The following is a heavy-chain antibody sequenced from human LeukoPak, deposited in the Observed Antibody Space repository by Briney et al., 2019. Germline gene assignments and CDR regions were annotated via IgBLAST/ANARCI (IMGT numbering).Heavy chain of an antibody. CDR1: GGSISSSSYY. CDR2: IYYSGST. D-gene: IGHD3-22*01. Sequence: SETLSLTCTVSGGSISSSSYYWGWIRQPPGKGLEWIGSIYYSGSTYYNPSLKSRVTISVDTSKNQFSLKLSSVTAADTAVYYCARGSYYDSSGYTYWGQGTLVTVSS. J-gene: IGHJ4*02. CDR3: ARGSYYDSSGYTY. V-gene: IGHV4-39*07.